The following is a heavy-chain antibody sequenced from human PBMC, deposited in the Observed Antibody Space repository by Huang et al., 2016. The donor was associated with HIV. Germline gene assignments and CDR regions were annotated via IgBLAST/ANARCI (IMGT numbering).Heavy chain of an antibody. Sequence: VQLVQSGAEVKRPGTSVKISCKASGCSFNSLAFNWGRQAPGQGLKLMGGMVPLFSGTNYAEKFRGRLTISADKSTSTVFMELRGLTSEDTAVFFCAREGQTWYGKPIAAFEIWGQGTTVIVSP. CDR2: MVPLFSGT. CDR1: GCSFNSLA. D-gene: IGHD6-13*01. V-gene: IGHV1-69*10. CDR3: AREGQTWYGKPIAAFEI. J-gene: IGHJ3*02.